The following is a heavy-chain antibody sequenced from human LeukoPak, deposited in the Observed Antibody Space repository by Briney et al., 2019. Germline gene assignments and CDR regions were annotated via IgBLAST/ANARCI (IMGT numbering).Heavy chain of an antibody. V-gene: IGHV1-69*05. Sequence: SVKVSCKASGGTFSSYAISWVRHAPGQGLEWMGGIIPIFGTANYAQKFQGRVTITTDESTSTAHMELSSLRSEDTAVYYCARASIVVVPAAIYYGDYYYYMDVWGKGTTVTVSS. D-gene: IGHD2-2*01. CDR1: GGTFSSYA. CDR2: IIPIFGTA. J-gene: IGHJ6*03. CDR3: ARASIVVVPAAIYYGDYYYYMDV.